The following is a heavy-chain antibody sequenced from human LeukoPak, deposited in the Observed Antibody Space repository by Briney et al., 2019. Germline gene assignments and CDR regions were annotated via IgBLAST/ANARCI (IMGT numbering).Heavy chain of an antibody. CDR3: ARAVGYMDV. V-gene: IGHV4-59*01. CDR1: GGSISSYY. D-gene: IGHD1-26*01. CDR2: IYYSGST. Sequence: PSETLSLTCAVSGGSISSYYWSWIRQPPGTGLEWIGYIYYSGSTNYNPSLKSRVTMSVDTSKNQFSLKLRYVTAADTAVCYCARAVGYMDVWGKGSTVTVSS. J-gene: IGHJ6*03.